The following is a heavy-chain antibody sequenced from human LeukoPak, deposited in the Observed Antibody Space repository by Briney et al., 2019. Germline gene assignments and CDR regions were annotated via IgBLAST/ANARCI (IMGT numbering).Heavy chain of an antibody. D-gene: IGHD6-19*01. Sequence: SVKVSCKASGGTFSSYAISWVRQAPGQGLEWMGGIIPIFGTANYAQKFQGRVTITADESTSTAYMELSSLRSEDTAVYYCATRVTLIAVAGTEAGVWGQGTLVTVSS. CDR1: GGTFSSYA. V-gene: IGHV1-69*13. CDR2: IIPIFGTA. CDR3: ATRVTLIAVAGTEAGV. J-gene: IGHJ4*02.